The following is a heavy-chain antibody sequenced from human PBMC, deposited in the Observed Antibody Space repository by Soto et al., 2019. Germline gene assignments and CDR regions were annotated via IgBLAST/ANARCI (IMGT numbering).Heavy chain of an antibody. J-gene: IGHJ5*02. CDR3: ARQPYCSSTSCYPFSNWFDP. CDR1: GGSIISSSYC. D-gene: IGHD2-2*01. V-gene: IGHV4-39*01. Sequence: SETLSLTCTVSGGSIISSSYCWGWIRQPPGKGLEWIGSIYYSGSTYYNPSLKSRVTISVDTSKNQFSLKLSSVTAADTAVYYCARQPYCSSTSCYPFSNWFDPWGQGTLVTVSS. CDR2: IYYSGST.